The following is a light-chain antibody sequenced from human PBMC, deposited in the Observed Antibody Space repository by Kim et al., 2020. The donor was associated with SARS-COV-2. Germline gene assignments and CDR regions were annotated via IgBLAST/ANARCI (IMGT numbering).Light chain of an antibody. CDR2: GAF. V-gene: IGKV3-20*01. J-gene: IGKJ5*01. Sequence: ENVLTQSPGTLSLSPGERATISCRASQSVSSSYLAWYQQKHGQAPRLLIYGAFNRATGIPDRFSGSGAGTDFTLIISSLEPEDFTVYYCQQHGSSHITFGQGTRLEIK. CDR3: QQHGSSHIT. CDR1: QSVSSSY.